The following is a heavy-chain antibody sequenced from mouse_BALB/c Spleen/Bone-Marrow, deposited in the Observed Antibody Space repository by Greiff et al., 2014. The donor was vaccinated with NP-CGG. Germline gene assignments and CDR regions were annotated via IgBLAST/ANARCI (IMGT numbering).Heavy chain of an antibody. CDR2: IDPASGNT. V-gene: IGHV14-3*02. Sequence: EVQLQQSGAELVKPGASVKLSCTASGFNIKDTYMHWVKQRPEQGLEWIGRIDPASGNTKFDPKFQGKATIAPDTSSNTAYLQLSSLTSEDTAVYYCAAYYYVSSYGFAYWGQGTLVTVSA. D-gene: IGHD1-1*01. CDR3: AAYYYVSSYGFAY. CDR1: GFNIKDTY. J-gene: IGHJ3*01.